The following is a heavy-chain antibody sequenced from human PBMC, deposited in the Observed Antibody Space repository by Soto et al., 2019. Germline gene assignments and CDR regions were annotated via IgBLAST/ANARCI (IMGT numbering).Heavy chain of an antibody. J-gene: IGHJ3*02. V-gene: IGHV4-4*02. Sequence: PSETLSLTCAVSVGSISSSNSWSGVRQPRGKGLEWSGEIYHSGSTNNNPSLKTRVTISVDKSKNQFSLKLSSVTAADTAVYYCARVYKCELRGAFAIRGQGTMFTVS. CDR3: ARVYKCELRGAFAI. CDR2: IYHSGST. CDR1: VGSISSSNS. D-gene: IGHD1-26*01.